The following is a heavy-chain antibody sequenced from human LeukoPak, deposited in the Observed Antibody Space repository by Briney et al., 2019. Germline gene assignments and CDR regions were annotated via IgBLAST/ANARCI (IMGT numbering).Heavy chain of an antibody. CDR2: INPTGGIT. D-gene: IGHD3-10*01. CDR3: ARGPIAIYYFDY. CDR1: GYTFPSYF. Sequence: ASVKVSCKASGYTFPSYFMHWVRQAPGQGLEWMGIINPTGGITDYAQKFQGRVTMTSDTSTSTVYMEVSSLRSEDTAVYYCARGPIAIYYFDYWGQGTLVTVSS. J-gene: IGHJ4*02. V-gene: IGHV1-46*01.